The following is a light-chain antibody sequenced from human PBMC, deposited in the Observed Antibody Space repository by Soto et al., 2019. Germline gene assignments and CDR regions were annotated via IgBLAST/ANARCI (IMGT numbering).Light chain of an antibody. V-gene: IGKV1-5*01. CDR2: DAS. Sequence: DIQMTQSPSTLSASVGDRVTITCRASQSISSWLAWYQQKPGKAPKLLIYDASSLESGVPSRFSGSGSGTELTLTISSLQPDDFATYYCQHETVGQGTKVDIK. CDR3: QHET. J-gene: IGKJ1*01. CDR1: QSISSW.